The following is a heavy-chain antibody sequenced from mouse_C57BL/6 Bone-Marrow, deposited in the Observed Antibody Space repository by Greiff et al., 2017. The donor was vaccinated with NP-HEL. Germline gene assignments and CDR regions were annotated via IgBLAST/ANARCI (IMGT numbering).Heavy chain of an antibody. CDR2: ISPGDGDT. V-gene: IGHV1-82*01. Sequence: QVQLQQSGPELVKPGASVKISCKASGYAFSSSWMNWVKQRPGKGLEWIGRISPGDGDTNYNGKFKGKATLTADKSSSTAYMQLSSLTSEDSAVYFCARDYGSSPFAYWGQGTLVTVSA. CDR1: GYAFSSSW. CDR3: ARDYGSSPFAY. D-gene: IGHD1-1*01. J-gene: IGHJ3*01.